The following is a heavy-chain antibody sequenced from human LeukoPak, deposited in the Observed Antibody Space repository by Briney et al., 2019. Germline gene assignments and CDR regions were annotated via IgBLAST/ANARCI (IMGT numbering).Heavy chain of an antibody. J-gene: IGHJ4*02. CDR2: FDPEDGET. Sequence: ASVKVSCKVSGYTLTELSMHWVRQAPGKGLEWMGGFDPEDGETIYAQKFQGRVTMTEDTSTDTAYTELSSLRSEDTAVYYCATDLPITMVRGAADYWGQGTLVTVSS. CDR1: GYTLTELS. D-gene: IGHD3-10*01. V-gene: IGHV1-24*01. CDR3: ATDLPITMVRGAADY.